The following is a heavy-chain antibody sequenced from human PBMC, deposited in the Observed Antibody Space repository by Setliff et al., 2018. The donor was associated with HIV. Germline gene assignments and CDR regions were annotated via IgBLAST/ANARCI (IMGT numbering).Heavy chain of an antibody. V-gene: IGHV4-34*01. CDR2: INHRGST. CDR3: ARASYYGSGSYYRVEGGFDY. Sequence: SETLSLTCAVYGGSFSDYYWTWIRQSPGKGLEWIGEINHRGSTNYNPSLKSRVTISVDTSKNQFSLKLSSVTAADTAVYYCARASYYGSGSYYRVEGGFDYWGQGTLVTVSS. D-gene: IGHD3-10*01. J-gene: IGHJ4*02. CDR1: GGSFSDYY.